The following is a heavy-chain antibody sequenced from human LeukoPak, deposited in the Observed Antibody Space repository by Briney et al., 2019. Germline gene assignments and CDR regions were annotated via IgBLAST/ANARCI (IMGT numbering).Heavy chain of an antibody. CDR3: ARDIRGVTTVTNYFDY. Sequence: GASVKVSCEASGGTFSSYAISWVRQAPGQGLEWMGGIIPIFGTANYAQKFQGRVTITADESTSTAYMELSSLRSEDTAVYYCARDIRGVTTVTNYFDYWGQGTLVTVS. CDR1: GGTFSSYA. J-gene: IGHJ4*02. D-gene: IGHD4-17*01. V-gene: IGHV1-69*01. CDR2: IIPIFGTA.